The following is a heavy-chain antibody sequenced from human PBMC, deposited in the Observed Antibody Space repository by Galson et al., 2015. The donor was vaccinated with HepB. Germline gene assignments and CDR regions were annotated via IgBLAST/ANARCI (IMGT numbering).Heavy chain of an antibody. D-gene: IGHD2-15*01. CDR3: ATASNTWSNMGAFDF. V-gene: IGHV3-66*02. CDR2: IYNGGST. CDR1: GLIVSTTH. Sequence: SLRLSCAASGLIVSTTHVFWVRQAPGRGLEWVSLIYNGGSTNYADSVRGRFTISRDNPRNTVHLQMDSLKIEDTAVYFCATASNTWSNMGAFDFWGPGTMVTVSS. J-gene: IGHJ3*01.